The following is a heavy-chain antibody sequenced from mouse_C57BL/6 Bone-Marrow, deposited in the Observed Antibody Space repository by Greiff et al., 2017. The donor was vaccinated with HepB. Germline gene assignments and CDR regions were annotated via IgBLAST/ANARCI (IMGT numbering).Heavy chain of an antibody. CDR1: GFTFSDYY. CDR3: ARHGYYYGSSYGYFDV. CDR2: ISNGGGST. J-gene: IGHJ1*03. Sequence: EVKLMESGGGLVQPGGSLKLSCAASGFTFSDYYMYWVRQTPEKRLEWVAYISNGGGSTYYPDTVKGRFTISRDNAKNTLYLQMSRLKSEDTAMYYCARHGYYYGSSYGYFDVWGTGTTVTVSS. D-gene: IGHD1-1*01. V-gene: IGHV5-12*01.